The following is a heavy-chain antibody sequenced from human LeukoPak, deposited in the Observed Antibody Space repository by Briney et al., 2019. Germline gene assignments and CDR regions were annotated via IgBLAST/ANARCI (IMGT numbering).Heavy chain of an antibody. CDR2: IYSSGST. D-gene: IGHD4-17*01. CDR1: GGSMKSFY. J-gene: IGHJ5*01. CDR3: ARAVTKSWFDF. Sequence: SETLSLTCTVSGGSMKSFYWNWIRQPPGKGLEWIGYIYSSGSTNYHPSLKSRVTISLDTSKYQFSLDLTSVTAADTAVYYCARAVTKSWFDFWGQGTLVPVSS. V-gene: IGHV4-59*01.